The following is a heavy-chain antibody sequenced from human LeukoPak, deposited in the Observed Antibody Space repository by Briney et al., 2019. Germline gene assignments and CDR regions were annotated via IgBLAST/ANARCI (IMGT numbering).Heavy chain of an antibody. V-gene: IGHV1-2*06. J-gene: IGHJ4*02. CDR1: GYTFTGYY. Sequence: ASVKVSCKASGYTFTGYYMHWVRQAPGQGLEWMGRINPNSGGTNYAQKFQDRVTMTRDTSISTAYMELSRLRSDDTAVYYCARRGPPAYSGSYYVDYWGQGTLVTVSS. CDR3: ARRGPPAYSGSYYVDY. D-gene: IGHD1-26*01. CDR2: INPNSGGT.